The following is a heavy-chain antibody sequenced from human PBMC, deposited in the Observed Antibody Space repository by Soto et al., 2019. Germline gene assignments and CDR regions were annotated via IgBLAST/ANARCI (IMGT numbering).Heavy chain of an antibody. V-gene: IGHV3-33*01. Sequence: PGGSLRLSCAASGFTFSSYGMHWVRQAPGKGLEWVAVIWYDGSNKYYADSVKGRFTISRDNSKNTLYLQMNSLRAEDTAVYYCARDQCSGGSCPPAYWGQGTLVTXSS. D-gene: IGHD2-15*01. CDR1: GFTFSSYG. CDR2: IWYDGSNK. J-gene: IGHJ4*02. CDR3: ARDQCSGGSCPPAY.